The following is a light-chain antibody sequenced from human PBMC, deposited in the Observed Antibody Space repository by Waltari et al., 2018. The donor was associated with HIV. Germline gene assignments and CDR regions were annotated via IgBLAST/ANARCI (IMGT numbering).Light chain of an antibody. CDR1: SSNIAAGYD. J-gene: IGLJ1*01. V-gene: IGLV1-40*01. CDR2: GNT. Sequence: QSVLTQPPSASGAPGQRVTISCPGSSSNIAAGYDVHWFQQLPGTAPKLLIYGNTNRPSGVPDRFSGSKSGTSASLAITGLQAEDEGDYYCQSYDSGLSAYVFGTGTKVTVL. CDR3: QSYDSGLSAYV.